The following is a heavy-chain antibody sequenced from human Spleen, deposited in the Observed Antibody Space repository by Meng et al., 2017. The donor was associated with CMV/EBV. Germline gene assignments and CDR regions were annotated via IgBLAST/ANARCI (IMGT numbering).Heavy chain of an antibody. V-gene: IGHV3-21*01. CDR3: ARGGLGYCSSTSCYNGY. Sequence: GGSLRLSCAVSGFTFSTYSMNWVRQAPGKGLEWVSSISVSSSYIYYADSVKGRFTISRDNAKNSLYLQMNSLRAEDTAVYYCARGGLGYCSSTSCYNGYWGQGTLVTVSS. D-gene: IGHD2-2*02. CDR2: ISVSSSYI. CDR1: GFTFSTYS. J-gene: IGHJ4*02.